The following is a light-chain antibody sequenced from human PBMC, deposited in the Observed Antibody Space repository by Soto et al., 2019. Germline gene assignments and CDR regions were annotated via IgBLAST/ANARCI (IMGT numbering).Light chain of an antibody. J-gene: IGKJ1*01. CDR3: HQYGSSPRT. CDR1: QSVSSCY. Sequence: EIVLTQSPGTLSLSPGERATLSCRASQSVSSCYLAWYQQKPGQAPRLLIYGVSNRATGIPDRFSGSGSGTDFTLTISRLEPEDFAVYYCHQYGSSPRTFGQGTKVEIK. CDR2: GVS. V-gene: IGKV3-20*01.